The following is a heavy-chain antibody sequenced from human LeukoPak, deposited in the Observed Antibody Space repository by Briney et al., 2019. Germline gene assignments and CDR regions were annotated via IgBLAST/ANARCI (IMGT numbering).Heavy chain of an antibody. CDR3: ARLNSRDYGSGSNNWFDP. D-gene: IGHD3-10*01. CDR1: GYNFTNYW. Sequence: GESLKISCKGSGYNFTNYWIGCVRQMPGKGLEWMGIIFPGDSDTRYSPSVQGQVTISADKSISTAYLQWSSLKASDTAMYYCARLNSRDYGSGSNNWFDPWGQGTLVTVSS. CDR2: IFPGDSDT. J-gene: IGHJ5*02. V-gene: IGHV5-51*01.